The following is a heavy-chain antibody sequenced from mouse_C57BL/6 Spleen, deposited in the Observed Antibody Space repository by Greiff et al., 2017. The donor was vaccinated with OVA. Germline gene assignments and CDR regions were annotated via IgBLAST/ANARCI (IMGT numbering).Heavy chain of an antibody. CDR1: GYTFTDYY. J-gene: IGHJ4*01. Sequence: EVQLQQSGPELVKPGDSVKISCKASGYTFTDYYMNWVKQSHGKSLEWIGDINPNNGGTSYNQKFKGKATLTVDKSSSTAYMELRSLTSEDSAVYYCARKAHYYGSSYAMDYWGQGTSVTVSS. CDR2: INPNNGGT. D-gene: IGHD1-1*01. CDR3: ARKAHYYGSSYAMDY. V-gene: IGHV1-26*01.